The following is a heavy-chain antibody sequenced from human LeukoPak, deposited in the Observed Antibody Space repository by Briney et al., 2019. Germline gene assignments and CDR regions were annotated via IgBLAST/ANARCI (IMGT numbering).Heavy chain of an antibody. CDR3: ARVIGGSSADY. CDR2: INTKNGGT. Sequence: GASVKVSCKASGYTFTGNYIHWIRQAPGQGLEWVGWINTKNGGTDYAQQFQGRATMTRDTSITTAYMALSSLRSEDTAVYYCARVIGGSSADYWGQGTLVTVSS. V-gene: IGHV1-2*02. CDR1: GYTFTGNY. D-gene: IGHD4-23*01. J-gene: IGHJ4*02.